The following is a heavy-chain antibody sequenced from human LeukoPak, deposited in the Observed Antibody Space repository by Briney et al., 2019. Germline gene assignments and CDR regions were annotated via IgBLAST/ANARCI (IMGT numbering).Heavy chain of an antibody. V-gene: IGHV1-2*02. Sequence: GSVKVSCKASGYTFTDYYIHWVRRAPGQGLRWLGWINPNSGGTNYAQNFHGRVTLTRDTSINTAYMELARLTFDDTAVYYCAKDQEHIFGLIHANFDSWGQGTLVTVSS. CDR3: AKDQEHIFGLIHANFDS. J-gene: IGHJ5*01. CDR1: GYTFTDYY. D-gene: IGHD3/OR15-3a*01. CDR2: INPNSGGT.